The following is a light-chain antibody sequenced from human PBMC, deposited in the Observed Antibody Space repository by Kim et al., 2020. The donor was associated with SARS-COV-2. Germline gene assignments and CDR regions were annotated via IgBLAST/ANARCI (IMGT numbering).Light chain of an antibody. V-gene: IGLV3-19*01. J-gene: IGLJ2*01. CDR3: NSRDSSGHHL. CDR1: SLRIYY. Sequence: VALERTDRITCHGDSLRIYYASWYPQKPGQAPVLVIYGKNNRPSGIPDRFSGSSSGNTASLTITGAQAEDEADYYCNSRDSSGHHLFGGGTQLTVL. CDR2: GKN.